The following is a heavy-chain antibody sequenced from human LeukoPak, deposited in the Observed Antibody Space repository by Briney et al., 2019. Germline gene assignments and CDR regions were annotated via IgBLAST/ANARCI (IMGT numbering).Heavy chain of an antibody. D-gene: IGHD5-24*01. CDR2: IKEDGTET. V-gene: IGHV3-7*03. CDR1: GFMFSSNW. CDR3: AKEGRSLQTY. J-gene: IGHJ4*02. Sequence: GGSLRLSCAASGFMFSSNWMSWVRLAPGKGLEWVANIKEDGTETYYVDSVKGRLTISSDNAKNSLYLQMNSLRVEDTAVYYCAKEGRSLQTYWGQGTLVTVSS.